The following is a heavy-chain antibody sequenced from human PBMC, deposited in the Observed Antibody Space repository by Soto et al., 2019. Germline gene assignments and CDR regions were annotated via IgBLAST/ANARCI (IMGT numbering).Heavy chain of an antibody. J-gene: IGHJ4*02. CDR3: AKGPPEGAQPAGFDY. Sequence: QGQLVESGGGVVQPGRSKRLSCAASGFTFSSYGMHWVRQAPGKGLEWVAFISYDGSNKYYADSVKGRFTISRDNSKNTLYLQMNSLRVEDTAVYYCAKGPPEGAQPAGFDYWGQGTLVTVSS. D-gene: IGHD1-26*01. CDR1: GFTFSSYG. V-gene: IGHV3-30*18. CDR2: ISYDGSNK.